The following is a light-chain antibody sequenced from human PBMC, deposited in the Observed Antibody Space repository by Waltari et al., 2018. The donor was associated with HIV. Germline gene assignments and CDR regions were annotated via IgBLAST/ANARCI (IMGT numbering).Light chain of an antibody. Sequence: QYVLAQPPSASGTPGQRVAISCSGRNSTTEYNTITSYQQCPGAAPRLLIYANSQRPSGVPDRFSASKSGTSASLAITGLQTEDEAHYYCATWDDNLRGLLFGGGTKVTVL. V-gene: IGLV1-44*01. CDR1: NSTTEYNT. CDR3: ATWDDNLRGLL. J-gene: IGLJ3*02. CDR2: ANS.